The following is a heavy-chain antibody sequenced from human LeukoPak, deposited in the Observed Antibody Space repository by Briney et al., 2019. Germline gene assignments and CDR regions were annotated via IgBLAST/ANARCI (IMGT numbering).Heavy chain of an antibody. D-gene: IGHD3-16*01. CDR1: GGSISSYY. CDR2: IYYSGST. Sequence: SETLSPTCTVSGGSISSYYWSWIRQPPGKGLEWIGYIYYSGSTNYNPSLKSRVTISVDTSKNQFSLKLSSVTAADTAVYYCAGGDWYFDLWGRGTLVTVSS. CDR3: AGGDWYFDL. V-gene: IGHV4-59*08. J-gene: IGHJ2*01.